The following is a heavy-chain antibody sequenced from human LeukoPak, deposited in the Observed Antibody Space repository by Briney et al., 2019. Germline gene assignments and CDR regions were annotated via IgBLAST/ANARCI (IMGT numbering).Heavy chain of an antibody. CDR2: ISSSRSYM. J-gene: IGHJ4*02. V-gene: IGHV3-21*06. CDR3: ARTPRGGVTAIY. D-gene: IGHD2-21*02. CDR1: GFTFSGYS. Sequence: GGSLRLSCAVSGFTFSGYSMNWVRQAPGKGLEWVSSISSSRSYMYYADSVEGRFTISRDNPKNTLYLQISSLRVEDTAVYYCARTPRGGVTAIYWGQGTLVTVSS.